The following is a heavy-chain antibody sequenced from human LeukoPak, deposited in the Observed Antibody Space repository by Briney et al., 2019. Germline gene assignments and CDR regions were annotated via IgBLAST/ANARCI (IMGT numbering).Heavy chain of an antibody. CDR1: GYTFTSYG. V-gene: IGHV1-18*01. J-gene: IGHJ4*02. Sequence: ASVKVSCKASGYTFTSYGISWVRQAPGQGLEWMGWISAYNGNTNYAQKLQGRVTMTTDTSTSTAYMELRSLRSDATAVYYCARGIRRGYSGPMYYFDYWGQGTLVTVSS. CDR2: ISAYNGNT. CDR3: ARGIRRGYSGPMYYFDY. D-gene: IGHD5-12*01.